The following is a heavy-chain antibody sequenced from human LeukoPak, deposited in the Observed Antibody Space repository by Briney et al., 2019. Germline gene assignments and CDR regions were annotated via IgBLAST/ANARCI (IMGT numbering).Heavy chain of an antibody. Sequence: PSETLSLTCTVSGDSISSPTYYWGWIRQPPGKGLEWIGTIYYSGSNYNNLSLKSRVTISVDASKNQFSLRLSSVTAADTAVYYCARLKTAAGTMYFDYWGQGTLVTVSS. V-gene: IGHV4-39*01. CDR3: ARLKTAAGTMYFDY. D-gene: IGHD6-13*01. CDR2: IYYSGSN. CDR1: GDSISSPTYY. J-gene: IGHJ4*02.